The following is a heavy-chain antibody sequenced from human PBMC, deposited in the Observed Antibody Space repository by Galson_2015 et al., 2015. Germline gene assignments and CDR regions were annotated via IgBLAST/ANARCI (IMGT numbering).Heavy chain of an antibody. CDR3: AREGAGTGSSGIDY. J-gene: IGHJ4*02. D-gene: IGHD3/OR15-3a*01. V-gene: IGHV3-30-3*01. CDR1: GFTFSTSA. CDR2: ILSDDYRK. Sequence: SLRLSCAASGFTFSTSAMHWVRQAPGTGLEWMAVILSDDYRKFYSDSVQGRFTISRDSSKNTLYLLMDSLRGEETAVYYCAREGAGTGSSGIDYWGQGTLVTVSS.